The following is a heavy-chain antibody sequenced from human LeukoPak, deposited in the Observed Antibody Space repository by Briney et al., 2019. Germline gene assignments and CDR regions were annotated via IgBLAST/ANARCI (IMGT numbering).Heavy chain of an antibody. V-gene: IGHV3-23*01. J-gene: IGHJ3*02. CDR1: GFTSRSYG. CDR3: ARGGKVGVSPAFDI. D-gene: IGHD1-26*01. Sequence: GGSLRLSCAASGFTSRSYGMSWVRQTPGKGLEWVSTISSGAPTTYYADSVKGRFTISRDDSKNTLYLQMNSLRAEDTAVYYCARGGKVGVSPAFDIWGQGTMVTVSS. CDR2: ISSGAPTT.